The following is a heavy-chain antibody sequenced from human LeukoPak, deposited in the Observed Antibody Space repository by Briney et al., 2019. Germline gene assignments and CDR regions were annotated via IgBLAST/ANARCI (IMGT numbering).Heavy chain of an antibody. V-gene: IGHV4-4*07. Sequence: SETLSLTCTVSGGSISSYYWSWIRQPAGKGLEWIGRMYTSGSNNYNPSLKSRVTISVDKSKNQSSLKLSSVTAADTAVYYCARGLSIAAAGVFDYWGQGTLVTVSS. CDR2: MYTSGSN. J-gene: IGHJ4*02. CDR1: GGSISSYY. D-gene: IGHD6-13*01. CDR3: ARGLSIAAAGVFDY.